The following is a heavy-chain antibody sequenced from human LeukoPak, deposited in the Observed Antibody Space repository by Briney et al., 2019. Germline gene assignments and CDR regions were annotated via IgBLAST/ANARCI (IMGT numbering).Heavy chain of an antibody. D-gene: IGHD3-3*01. J-gene: IGHJ6*02. CDR2: IYTSGST. V-gene: IGHV4-4*07. Sequence: SETLSLTCTVSGGSISSYHWSWIRQPAGKGLEWIGRIYTSGSTNYNPSLKSRVTMSVDTSKNQFSLKLSSVTAADTAVYYCARGVNDFWSGYYYYGMDVWGQGTTVTVSS. CDR3: ARGVNDFWSGYYYYGMDV. CDR1: GGSISSYH.